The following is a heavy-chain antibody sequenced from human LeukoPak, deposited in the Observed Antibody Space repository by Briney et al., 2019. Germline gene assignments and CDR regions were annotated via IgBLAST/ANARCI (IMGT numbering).Heavy chain of an antibody. J-gene: IGHJ4*02. D-gene: IGHD6-19*01. CDR3: ARWRDRKGWYGRASGY. CDR1: GFTFSSYA. V-gene: IGHV3-23*01. CDR2: ISGSGGST. Sequence: GGSLRLSCAASGFTFSSYAMSWVRQAPGKGLEWVSTISGSGGSTYFADSVKGRFTISRDNSKNALYLQMKRLRAEDTAIYYCARWRDRKGWYGRASGYWGQGTLVTVSS.